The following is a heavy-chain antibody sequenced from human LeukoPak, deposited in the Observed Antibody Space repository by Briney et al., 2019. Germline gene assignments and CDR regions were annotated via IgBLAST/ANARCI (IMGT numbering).Heavy chain of an antibody. Sequence: ASVKVSCKASGYTFTSYGISWVRQAPGQGLEWMGWISTYNGNTNNAQKLQGRVTMTTDTSTSTAYMELRSLRSDDTAVYYCARGRYCSSTSCYKVYYYYMDVWGKGTTVTVSS. J-gene: IGHJ6*03. CDR1: GYTFTSYG. CDR2: ISTYNGNT. D-gene: IGHD2-2*02. CDR3: ARGRYCSSTSCYKVYYYYMDV. V-gene: IGHV1-18*01.